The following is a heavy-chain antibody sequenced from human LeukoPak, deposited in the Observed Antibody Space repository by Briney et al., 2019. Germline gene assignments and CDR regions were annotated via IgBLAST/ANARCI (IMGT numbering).Heavy chain of an antibody. D-gene: IGHD1-26*01. V-gene: IGHV3-20*04. CDR2: INWNGASI. CDR1: GFTFDDYG. Sequence: PGGSLRLSCVASGFTFDDYGMSWVRQAPGKGLEWVSGINWNGASIGYADSVKGRFTISRDNAKNSLYLQMNSLRAEDMALYYCAKGSYSGSYRNYFDYWGQGTLVTVSS. J-gene: IGHJ4*02. CDR3: AKGSYSGSYRNYFDY.